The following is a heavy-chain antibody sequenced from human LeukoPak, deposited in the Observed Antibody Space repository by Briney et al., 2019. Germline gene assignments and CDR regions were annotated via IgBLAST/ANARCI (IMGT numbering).Heavy chain of an antibody. Sequence: PSETLSLTCTVSGGSISSSSYYWGWIRQPPGKGLEWIGSIYYSGSTYYNPSLKSRVTISVDTSKNQFSLRLSSVTAADTAVYYCPAGYSSGLDGFDIWGQGTMVTVSS. V-gene: IGHV4-39*01. J-gene: IGHJ3*02. CDR1: GGSISSSSYY. D-gene: IGHD6-19*01. CDR2: IYYSGST. CDR3: PAGYSSGLDGFDI.